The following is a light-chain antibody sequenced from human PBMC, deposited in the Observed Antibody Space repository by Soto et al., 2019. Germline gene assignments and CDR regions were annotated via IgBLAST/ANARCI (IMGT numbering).Light chain of an antibody. V-gene: IGKV1-39*01. Sequence: DIQMTQSPSSLSASVGDRVTITCRASQSLGSYLNWYQHKAGIAPKLLIYGASILQSGVPSRFSGSGSGTDFTLTISSLQPDDSATYYCQQYKSFSLTFGGGTRVEVK. CDR2: GAS. CDR1: QSLGSY. J-gene: IGKJ4*01. CDR3: QQYKSFSLT.